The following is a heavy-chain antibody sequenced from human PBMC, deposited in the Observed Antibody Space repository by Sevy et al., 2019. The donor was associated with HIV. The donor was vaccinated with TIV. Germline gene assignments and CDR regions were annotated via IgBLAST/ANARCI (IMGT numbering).Heavy chain of an antibody. CDR2: IKSEFDGGAI. D-gene: IGHD5-12*01. CDR1: GFTFSSAW. J-gene: IGHJ6*02. V-gene: IGHV3-15*01. Sequence: GGSLRLSCAASGFTFSSAWMSWVRQAPGKGLEWVGRIKSEFDGGAIDYAAPVKGRFTISREDSKNTVYLQMNSLKTEDTAVYYCITDPAYRGYDEEVINYYFYGMDVWGQGTTVTVSS. CDR3: ITDPAYRGYDEEVINYYFYGMDV.